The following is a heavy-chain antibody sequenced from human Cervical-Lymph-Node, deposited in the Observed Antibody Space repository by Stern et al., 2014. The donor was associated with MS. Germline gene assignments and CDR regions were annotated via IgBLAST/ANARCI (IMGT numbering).Heavy chain of an antibody. D-gene: IGHD5-12*01. Sequence: VQLVESGGGVVQPGRSLRLSCAASGFTFSSYAMHWVRQAPGKGLEWVAVISYDGSDKNDADSVKGRFTISRDNSRNTLYLQMNSLRVDDTAVYYCARGGAVATSDYYFDYWGQGILVTVSS. CDR3: ARGGAVATSDYYFDY. J-gene: IGHJ4*02. CDR2: ISYDGSDK. V-gene: IGHV3-30*01. CDR1: GFTFSSYA.